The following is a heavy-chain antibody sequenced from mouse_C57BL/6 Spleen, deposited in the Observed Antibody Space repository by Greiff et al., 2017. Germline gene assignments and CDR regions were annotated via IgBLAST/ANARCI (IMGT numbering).Heavy chain of an antibody. Sequence: DVMLVESGGGLVKPGGSLKLSCAASGFTFSSYAMSWVRQTPEKRLEWVATISDGGSYTYYPDNVKGRFTISRDNAKNNLYLQMSHLKSEDTAMYYCARGGPSPWFAYWGQGTLVTVSA. CDR1: GFTFSSYA. CDR2: ISDGGSYT. V-gene: IGHV5-4*03. J-gene: IGHJ3*01. CDR3: ARGGPSPWFAY.